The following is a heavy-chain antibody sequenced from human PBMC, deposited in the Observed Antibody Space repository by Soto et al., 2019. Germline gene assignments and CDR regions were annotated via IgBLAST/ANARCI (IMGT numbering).Heavy chain of an antibody. CDR2: INAGNGNT. CDR1: GYTFTGYA. V-gene: IGHV1-3*05. J-gene: IGHJ4*02. D-gene: IGHD6-19*01. Sequence: QVQLVQSGAEEKKPGASVKVSCKASGYTFTGYAMHWVRQAPGQRLEWMGWINAGNGNTKYSQKFQGRVTITRDTSASTAYMELSSLRSEDTAVYYCARAVAVAADFDSGGQGTLVTVSS. CDR3: ARAVAVAADFDS.